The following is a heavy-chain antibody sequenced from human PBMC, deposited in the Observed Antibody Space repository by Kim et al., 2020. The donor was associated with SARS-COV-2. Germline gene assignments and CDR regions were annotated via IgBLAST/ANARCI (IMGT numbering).Heavy chain of an antibody. Sequence: ASVKVSCKASGYTFTSYDINWVRQATGQGLEWMGWMNPNSGNTGYAQKFQGRVTMTRNTSISTAYMELSSLRSEDTAVYYCARAVRRRTIVVVIAIWEYYFGYWGQGTLVTVSS. CDR3: ARAVRRRTIVVVIAIWEYYFGY. D-gene: IGHD2-21*01. CDR1: GYTFTSYD. V-gene: IGHV1-8*01. J-gene: IGHJ4*02. CDR2: MNPNSGNT.